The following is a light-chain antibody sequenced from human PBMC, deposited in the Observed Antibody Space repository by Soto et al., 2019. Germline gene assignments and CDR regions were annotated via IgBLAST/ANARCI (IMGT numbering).Light chain of an antibody. CDR3: SSYTSSSALYV. J-gene: IGLJ1*01. Sequence: QSALTQPASVSGSPGQSITISCTGTSSDVGGYNYVSWYQQHPGKAPKLMIYDVSNRTSGVSNRFSGSKSGNTASLTISGLQAEGEADYYCSSYTSSSALYVFGTGTKLTVL. CDR2: DVS. CDR1: SSDVGGYNY. V-gene: IGLV2-14*01.